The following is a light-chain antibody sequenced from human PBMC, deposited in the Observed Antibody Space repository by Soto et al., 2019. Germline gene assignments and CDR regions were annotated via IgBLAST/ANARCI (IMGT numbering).Light chain of an antibody. CDR2: DAA. J-gene: IGKJ4*02. Sequence: EIVLTQSPATLSLSPGEKATLSCRASQSINTYLGWYQQKPGQAPRLLIYDAANRATGVPARFSGSGSGTDFTLTITNLEPEDFAISYCQHRFKSPLTLAAGTNV. V-gene: IGKV3-11*01. CDR1: QSINTY. CDR3: QHRFKSPLT.